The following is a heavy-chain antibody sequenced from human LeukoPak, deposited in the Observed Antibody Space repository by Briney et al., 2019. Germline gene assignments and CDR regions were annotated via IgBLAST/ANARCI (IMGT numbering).Heavy chain of an antibody. CDR1: GFTFSSYA. CDR3: ARDLDTTGHYSIFDY. Sequence: GGSLRLSCAASGFTFSSYAMSWVRQAPGKGLEWVSAISGSGGSTYYADSVKGRFTISRDNSKNTVYLQMNSLRAEDTAVYYCARDLDTTGHYSIFDYWGQGALVTVSS. D-gene: IGHD2-8*01. CDR2: ISGSGGST. V-gene: IGHV3-23*01. J-gene: IGHJ4*02.